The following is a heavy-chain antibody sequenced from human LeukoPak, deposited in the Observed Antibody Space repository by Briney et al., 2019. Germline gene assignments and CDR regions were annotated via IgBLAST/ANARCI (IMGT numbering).Heavy chain of an antibody. CDR2: IYDIGSA. CDR3: ARTAVTPGSSDAFDI. Sequence: GGSLRLSCAASGFTVSSNYMSWVRQAPGTGLEWVSIIYDIGSAYYADSLKGRFTISGDNSQNTLYLQLNSLRAEDTAVYYCARTAVTPGSSDAFDIWGQGTMVTVSS. V-gene: IGHV3-53*01. CDR1: GFTVSSNY. D-gene: IGHD4-17*01. J-gene: IGHJ3*02.